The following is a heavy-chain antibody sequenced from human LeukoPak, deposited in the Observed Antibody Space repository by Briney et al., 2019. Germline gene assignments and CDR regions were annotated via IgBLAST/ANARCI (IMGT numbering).Heavy chain of an antibody. V-gene: IGHV1-69*05. J-gene: IGHJ4*02. CDR2: IIPIFGTA. CDR3: ARGRYYYDSSGYWGE. CDR1: GGTFSSYA. D-gene: IGHD3-22*01. Sequence: SVKVSCKASGGTFSSYAISWVRQAPGRGLEWMGGIIPIFGTANYAQKFQGRVTITTDESTSTAYMELSSLRSEDTAVYYCARGRYYYDSSGYWGEWGQGTLVTVSS.